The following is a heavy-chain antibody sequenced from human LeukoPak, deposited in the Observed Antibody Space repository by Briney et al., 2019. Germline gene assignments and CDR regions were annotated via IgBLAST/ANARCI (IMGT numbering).Heavy chain of an antibody. J-gene: IGHJ4*02. CDR1: GFTFDDYA. Sequence: GGSLRLSCAASGFTFDDYAMHWVRPAPGKGLEWVSGISWNSGTIAYADAVRGRFTISRDNARNSLYLQMSSLRAEDTALYYCARDGPAGSAAAHFDCWGQGTLVTVSS. V-gene: IGHV3-9*01. D-gene: IGHD3-10*01. CDR3: ARDGPAGSAAAHFDC. CDR2: ISWNSGTI.